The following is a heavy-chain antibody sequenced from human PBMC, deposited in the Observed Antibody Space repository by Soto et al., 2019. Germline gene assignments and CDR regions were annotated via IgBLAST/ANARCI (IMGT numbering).Heavy chain of an antibody. CDR1: GFTFSSSA. CDR2: ISHDGINK. V-gene: IGHV3-30-3*01. CDR3: ARGADWFDS. Sequence: GGPLRLSCAASGFTFSSSAMHWVRQAPGKGLEWVATISHDGINKYYADSMKGPFTISRDNSKNTLYLQMNTLRPEDTAVYYCARGADWFDSWGQGTLVTVSS. J-gene: IGHJ5*01.